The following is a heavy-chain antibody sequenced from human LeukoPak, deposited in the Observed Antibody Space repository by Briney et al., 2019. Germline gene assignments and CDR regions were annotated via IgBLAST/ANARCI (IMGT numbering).Heavy chain of an antibody. CDR2: IWYDGSKK. D-gene: IGHD6-6*01. CDR1: GFTFSSYG. V-gene: IGHV3-33*06. CDR3: AKDSQYSSSWSTN. J-gene: IGHJ4*02. Sequence: GGPLRLSCAASGFTFSSYGMHWVRQAPGKGLEGVAVIWYDGSKKYYGDSVKGRFTISRDNSKNTQYLQMNSVRVEDTAVYYCAKDSQYSSSWSTNWGQGTLVTVSS.